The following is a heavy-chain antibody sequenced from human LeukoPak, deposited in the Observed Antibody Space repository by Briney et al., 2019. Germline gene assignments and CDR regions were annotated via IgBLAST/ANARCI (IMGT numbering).Heavy chain of an antibody. D-gene: IGHD2-15*01. Sequence: GGSLRLSCAASGFTFSSYNMNWVRQAPGKGLEWVSSISSISSHIYYADSVKCRFTISRDNAKNSLYLQMNSLRAEDTAVYYCAREWGYCSGGRCFSDYWGQGTLVTVSS. J-gene: IGHJ4*02. CDR3: AREWGYCSGGRCFSDY. CDR2: ISSISSHI. V-gene: IGHV3-21*01. CDR1: GFTFSSYN.